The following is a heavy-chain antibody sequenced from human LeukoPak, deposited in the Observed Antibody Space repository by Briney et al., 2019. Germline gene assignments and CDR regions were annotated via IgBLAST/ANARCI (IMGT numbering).Heavy chain of an antibody. V-gene: IGHV1-8*01. D-gene: IGHD1-1*01. CDR1: VYTFTNLD. CDR2: MSPNSGDT. J-gene: IGHJ4*02. CDR3: ASNPPNTGDFYY. Sequence: ASVRVSCKTSVYTFTNLDINWLRQAPGQGLEWMGWMSPNSGDTGYAQKFQGRVSMTRDIFKSTAYMELSSLRSEDTAIYYCASNPPNTGDFYYWGLGTLVTVSS.